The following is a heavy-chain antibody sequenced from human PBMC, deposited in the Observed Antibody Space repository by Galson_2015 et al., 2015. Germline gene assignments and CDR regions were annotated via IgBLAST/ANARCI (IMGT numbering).Heavy chain of an antibody. CDR2: IRSKAYGGTT. D-gene: IGHD3-22*01. Sequence: SLRLSCAASGFTFGDYAMSWVRQAPGKGLEWVGFIRSKAYGGTTEYAASVKGRFTISRDDSKSIAYLQMNSLKTEDTAVYYCTRVGDSSGYYYVVQPGDFDYWGQGTLVTVSS. CDR1: GFTFGDYA. V-gene: IGHV3-49*04. CDR3: TRVGDSSGYYYVVQPGDFDY. J-gene: IGHJ4*02.